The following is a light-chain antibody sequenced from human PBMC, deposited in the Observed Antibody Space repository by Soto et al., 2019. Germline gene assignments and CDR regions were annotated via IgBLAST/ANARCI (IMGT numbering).Light chain of an antibody. V-gene: IGLV1-40*01. J-gene: IGLJ1*01. CDR2: ANN. CDR3: QSYHTSLTGV. Sequence: QSALTQPSSVSGTPGQTVTISCTGSSSTIGAGYDVHWYQQFPGTAPKLLVFANNNRPAGVPDRFSGSKSGTSASLAITGLQAEDEATYYCQSYHTSLTGVFGTGTKLTVL. CDR1: SSTIGAGYD.